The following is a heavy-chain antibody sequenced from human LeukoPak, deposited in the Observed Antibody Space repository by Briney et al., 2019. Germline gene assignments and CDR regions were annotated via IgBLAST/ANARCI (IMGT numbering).Heavy chain of an antibody. D-gene: IGHD3/OR15-3a*01. CDR2: VSGSGGST. CDR1: GFTFTNYA. J-gene: IGHJ4*02. V-gene: IGHV3-23*01. Sequence: GGSLRLSCAASGFTFTNYAMTWVRQAPGKGLEWVSAVSGSGGSTYYADSVKGRFTLSRDNSKNTLYLQMNSLRAEDTAVYYCAKGVWTDYTITHFDYWGQGTLVTVSS. CDR3: AKGVWTDYTITHFDY.